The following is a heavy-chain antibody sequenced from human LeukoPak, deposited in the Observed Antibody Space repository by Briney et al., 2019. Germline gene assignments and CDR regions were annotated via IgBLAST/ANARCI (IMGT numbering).Heavy chain of an antibody. V-gene: IGHV1-46*01. CDR2: INPSGGST. J-gene: IGHJ5*02. CDR3: ARDMPDYDSSGYYYLRWFDP. D-gene: IGHD3-22*01. Sequence: GASVKVSCKASGYTFTSYYMHWVRQAPGQGLEWMGIINPSGGSTIYAQKFQGRVTMTEDTSTDTAYMELSSLRSEDTAVYYCARDMPDYDSSGYYYLRWFDPWGQGTLVTVSS. CDR1: GYTFTSYY.